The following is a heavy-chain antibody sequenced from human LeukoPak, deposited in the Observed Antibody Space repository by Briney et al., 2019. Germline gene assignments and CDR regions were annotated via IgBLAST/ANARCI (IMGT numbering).Heavy chain of an antibody. V-gene: IGHV1-58*01. CDR1: GFTFTSSA. J-gene: IGHJ4*02. CDR3: AAEPFGTYYGFDY. D-gene: IGHD1-26*01. CDR2: IVVGSGNT. Sequence: SVKASCKASGFTFTSSAVQWVRQARGQRLEWIGWIVVGSGNTNYAQKFQERVTITRDMSTSTAYMELSSLSSEDTAVYYCAAEPFGTYYGFDYWGQGTLVTVSS.